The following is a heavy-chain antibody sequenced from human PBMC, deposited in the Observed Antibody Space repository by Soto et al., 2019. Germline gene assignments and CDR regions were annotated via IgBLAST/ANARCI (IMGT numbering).Heavy chain of an antibody. V-gene: IGHV4-39*01. CDR3: ARRRYSYGHDYLDQ. D-gene: IGHD5-18*01. CDR1: GTSISSGGTF. J-gene: IGHJ4*01. CDR2: MYYDGST. Sequence: QLQIQESGPGLVRPSETLSLTCTVSGTSISSGGTFWGWIRQSPGKGLEWMGSMYYDGSTNYNPSHMSRVSMSVDTSKNEISLRLTALTAADTAVYYCARRRYSYGHDYLDQWGQGTRVTVSS.